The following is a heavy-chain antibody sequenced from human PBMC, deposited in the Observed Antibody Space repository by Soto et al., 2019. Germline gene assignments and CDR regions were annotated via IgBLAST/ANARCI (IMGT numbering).Heavy chain of an antibody. CDR3: ARPTGVTTAFGAFDI. J-gene: IGHJ3*02. CDR1: GGSISSYY. V-gene: IGHV4-59*08. CDR2: IYYSGST. Sequence: NXSETLSLTCTVSGGSISSYYWSWIRQPPGKGLEWIGYIYYSGSTNYNPSLKSRVTISVDTSKNQFSLKLSSVTAADTAVYYCARPTGVTTAFGAFDIWGQGTMVTVSS. D-gene: IGHD4-17*01.